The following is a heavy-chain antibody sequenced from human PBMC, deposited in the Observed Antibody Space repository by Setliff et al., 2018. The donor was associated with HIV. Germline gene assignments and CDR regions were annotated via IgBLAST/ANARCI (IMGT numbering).Heavy chain of an antibody. D-gene: IGHD3-10*01. V-gene: IGHV4-4*08. CDR2: IYSGGST. J-gene: IGHJ3*01. CDR1: GGSIGGYY. CDR3: ARVRSYGSAYDASDV. Sequence: PSETLSLTCTVSGGSIGGYYWSWIRQPPGTGLEWLGCIYSGGSTNYNPSLESRVTISLDTSKNQFSLRLTSVTAADTAVYYCARVRSYGSAYDASDVWGPGTMVTVSS.